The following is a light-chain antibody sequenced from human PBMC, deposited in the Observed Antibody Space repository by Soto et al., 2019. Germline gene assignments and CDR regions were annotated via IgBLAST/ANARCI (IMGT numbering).Light chain of an antibody. CDR3: QVWDTTNPVI. CDR2: DDG. CDR1: NIEIKS. J-gene: IGLJ2*01. Sequence: SYELPQPPSVSVAPGQTARITCGGNNIEIKSVHWYQQKPGQAPVLVVYDDGDRTTGIPERFSGYKSGNTATLTTSRVEAGDEADYYCQVWDTTNPVIFGGGTKLTVL. V-gene: IGLV3-21*02.